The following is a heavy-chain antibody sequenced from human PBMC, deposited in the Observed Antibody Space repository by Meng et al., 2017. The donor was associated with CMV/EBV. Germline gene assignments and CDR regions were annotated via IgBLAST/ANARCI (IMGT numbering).Heavy chain of an antibody. V-gene: IGHV3-7*01. CDR1: GFTFSRYW. D-gene: IGHD5-18*01. CDR2: INEDGTKI. Sequence: GESLKISCAASGFTFSRYWMTWVRKAPGKGLEWVVNINEDGTKIYYVDSVKGRFTVSRDNARSSVYLQLNSLTVEDTGVYYCARIGYTSSSLDYWGQGALVTVSS. CDR3: ARIGYTSSSLDY. J-gene: IGHJ4*02.